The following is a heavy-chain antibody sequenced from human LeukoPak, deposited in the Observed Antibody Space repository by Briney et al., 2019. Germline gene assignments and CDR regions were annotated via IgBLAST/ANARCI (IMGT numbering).Heavy chain of an antibody. D-gene: IGHD6-13*01. CDR1: GLTFSDYS. CDR2: ISAGGGST. Sequence: GGSLRLSCAASGLTFSDYSMTWVRQAPGKGLFWFSGISAGGGSTYYADSVKGRFSISRDNSRNTLYLQMNSLRAEDTAVYYCAKDAAGPEYWGQGTLVTVSS. V-gene: IGHV3-23*01. J-gene: IGHJ4*02. CDR3: AKDAAGPEY.